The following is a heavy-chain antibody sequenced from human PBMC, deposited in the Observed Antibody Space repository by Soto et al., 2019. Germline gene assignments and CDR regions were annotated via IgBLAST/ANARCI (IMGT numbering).Heavy chain of an antibody. Sequence: SETLSLTCDVSGAAISSGRWWSWVCHSPGKGLEWIGEIFHNGGTTFNPSLRSRVSMSVDNSKNQFSLNLTSVTAADTGTYYCARDQDSRTPKGGMDAWGQGTTVTVSS. V-gene: IGHV4-4*02. D-gene: IGHD3-22*01. CDR2: IFHNGGT. CDR3: ARDQDSRTPKGGMDA. CDR1: GAAISSGRW. J-gene: IGHJ6*02.